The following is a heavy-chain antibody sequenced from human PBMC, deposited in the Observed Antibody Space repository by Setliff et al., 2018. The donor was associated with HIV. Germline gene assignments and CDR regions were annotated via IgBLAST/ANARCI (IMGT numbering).Heavy chain of an antibody. CDR1: GYTFTSYG. Sequence: SVKVSCKASGYTFTSYGISWVRQAPGQGLEWMGGIIPMFGTANYAQRFHGRVTITAGESTNTAYMELNSLRSEDTAVYYCARRGDTTMAFSFDFWGQGTLVTVSS. D-gene: IGHD5-18*01. V-gene: IGHV1-69*13. J-gene: IGHJ4*02. CDR3: ARRGDTTMAFSFDF. CDR2: IIPMFGTA.